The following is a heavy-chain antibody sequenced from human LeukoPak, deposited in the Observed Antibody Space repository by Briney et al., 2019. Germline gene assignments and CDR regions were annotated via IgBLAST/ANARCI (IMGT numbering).Heavy chain of an antibody. Sequence: RPSETLSLTCTVSGGSISSSSYYWGWIRQPPGKGLEWVGRIKSKTDGGTTDYAAPVKGRFTISRDDSKNTLYLQMNSLKTEDTAVYYCTTDPSVEVGATSFDYWGQGTLVTVSS. CDR2: IKSKTDGGTT. J-gene: IGHJ4*02. CDR3: TTDPSVEVGATSFDY. D-gene: IGHD1-26*01. CDR1: GGSISSSSYY. V-gene: IGHV3-15*01.